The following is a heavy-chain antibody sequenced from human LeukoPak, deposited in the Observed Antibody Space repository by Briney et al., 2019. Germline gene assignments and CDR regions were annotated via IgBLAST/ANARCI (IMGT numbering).Heavy chain of an antibody. CDR2: ISGSGSST. CDR3: AKGVAVASPYYFDY. Sequence: PGGSLRLSCAASGFTFSSYAMSWVRQAPGKGLEGVSPISGSGSSTYYADSVKGRFTISRDNSKNTLYLQMNSLRAEDTAVYYCAKGVAVASPYYFDYWVQGTLVTVSS. J-gene: IGHJ4*02. D-gene: IGHD6-19*01. V-gene: IGHV3-23*01. CDR1: GFTFSSYA.